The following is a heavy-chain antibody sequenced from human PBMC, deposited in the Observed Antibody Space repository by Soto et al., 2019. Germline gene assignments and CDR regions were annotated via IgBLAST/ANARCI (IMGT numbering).Heavy chain of an antibody. Sequence: GASVKVSCKASGYTFTSYGISWVRQAPGQGLEWMGWISAYNGNTNYAQKLQGRVTMTTDTSTSTAYMELRSLRSDDTAVYYCARTRLDCRGTSCHDYWGQGTLVTVSS. CDR1: GYTFTSYG. CDR3: ARTRLDCRGTSCHDY. D-gene: IGHD2-2*01. J-gene: IGHJ4*02. CDR2: ISAYNGNT. V-gene: IGHV1-18*01.